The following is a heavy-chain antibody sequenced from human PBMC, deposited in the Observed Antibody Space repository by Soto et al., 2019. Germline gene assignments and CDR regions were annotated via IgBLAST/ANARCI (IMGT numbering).Heavy chain of an antibody. J-gene: IGHJ3*02. CDR2: IYYSGST. V-gene: IGHV4-39*01. CDR1: GGSISSSSYY. Sequence: SETLSLTCTVSGGSISSSSYYWGWIRQPPGKGLEWIGSIYYSGSTYYNPSLKSRVTISVDTSKNQFSLKLSSVTAADTAVYYCARGVFDYYDSSGYYFDAFDIWGQGTMVTVSS. D-gene: IGHD3-22*01. CDR3: ARGVFDYYDSSGYYFDAFDI.